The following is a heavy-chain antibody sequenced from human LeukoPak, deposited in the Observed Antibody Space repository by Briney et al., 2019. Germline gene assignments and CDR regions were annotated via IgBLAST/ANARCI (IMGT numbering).Heavy chain of an antibody. CDR3: ARDPSYGGNSRGLDY. CDR2: IYHSGST. V-gene: IGHV4-38-2*02. Sequence: SETLSLTCTVSGYSISSGYYWGWIRQPPGKGLEWIGSIYHSGSTYYNPSLKSRVSISVDTSKNQFSLKLSSVTAADTAVYYCARDPSYGGNSRGLDYWGQGTLVTVSS. J-gene: IGHJ4*02. D-gene: IGHD4-23*01. CDR1: GYSISSGYY.